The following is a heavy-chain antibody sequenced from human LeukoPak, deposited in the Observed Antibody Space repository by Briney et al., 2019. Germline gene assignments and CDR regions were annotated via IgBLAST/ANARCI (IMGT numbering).Heavy chain of an antibody. V-gene: IGHV3-21*01. CDR1: GFTFSIYS. J-gene: IGHJ4*02. CDR2: ISSSSSYI. Sequence: GGSLRLSCAASGFTFSIYSMNWVCQAPGKGLEWVSSISSSSSYIYYADSVKGRFTISRDNAKNSLYLQMISLRAEDTAVYYCARHLSGVTGYTYGRGIDYWGQGTLVTVSS. D-gene: IGHD5-18*01. CDR3: ARHLSGVTGYTYGRGIDY.